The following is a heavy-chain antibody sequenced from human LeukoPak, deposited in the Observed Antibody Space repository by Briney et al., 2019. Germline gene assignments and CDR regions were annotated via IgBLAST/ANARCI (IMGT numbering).Heavy chain of an antibody. D-gene: IGHD3-3*01. CDR2: ISGSGGST. CDR3: AKKSGRFLEWFPSYYFDY. J-gene: IGHJ4*02. Sequence: GGSLRLSCAASGFTFSSYAMSWVRQAPGKGLEWVSAISGSGGSTYYADSVKGRFTISRDNSKNTLYLQMNSLRAEDTAVYYCAKKSGRFLEWFPSYYFDYWGQGTLVTVSS. V-gene: IGHV3-23*01. CDR1: GFTFSSYA.